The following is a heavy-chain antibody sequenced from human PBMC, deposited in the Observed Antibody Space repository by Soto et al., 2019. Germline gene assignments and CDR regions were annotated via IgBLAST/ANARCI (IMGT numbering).Heavy chain of an antibody. V-gene: IGHV3-21*01. CDR3: AREYPAGPLAYGWDV. Sequence: GGSLRLSCVGSGFTFSTYSINWVRQAPGKGLEWVSSISSRSDIYYADSVKGRFTISRDNAKNSVSLQMNSLRAEDTAVYYCAREYPAGPLAYGWDVWGQGTTVTVSS. J-gene: IGHJ6*02. CDR2: ISSRSDI. CDR1: GFTFSTYS.